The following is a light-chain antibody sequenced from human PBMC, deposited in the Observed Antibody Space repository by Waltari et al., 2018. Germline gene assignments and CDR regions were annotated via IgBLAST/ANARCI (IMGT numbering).Light chain of an antibody. CDR1: QSVSRF. Sequence: EIVLTQSPGTLSLSPGERGTLSCRASQSVSRFLAWYQQKPGQAPRLLIYGASTRATGIPDRFSGSGSGTAFSLTISRLEPEEFAVYYCQNYDRLPATFGQGTKVEIK. CDR2: GAS. V-gene: IGKV3-20*01. CDR3: QNYDRLPAT. J-gene: IGKJ1*01.